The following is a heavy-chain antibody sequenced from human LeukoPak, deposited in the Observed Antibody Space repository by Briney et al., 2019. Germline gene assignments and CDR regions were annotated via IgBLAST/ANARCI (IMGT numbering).Heavy chain of an antibody. V-gene: IGHV3-23*01. Sequence: PGGSLRLSCAASGFTFSSYAMSWVRQTPGKGLEWVSIISGSGDSTYYADSVKGRFTISRDNSKNTLYLQMNSLRAEDTAVYYCAKDLLDYGGSYYFAFDIWGQGTMVTVSS. CDR1: GFTFSSYA. D-gene: IGHD1-26*01. CDR2: ISGSGDST. J-gene: IGHJ3*02. CDR3: AKDLLDYGGSYYFAFDI.